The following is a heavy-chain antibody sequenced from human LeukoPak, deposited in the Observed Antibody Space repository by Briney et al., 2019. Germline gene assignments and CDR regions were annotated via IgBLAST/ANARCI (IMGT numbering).Heavy chain of an antibody. CDR1: GGTFSNHV. CDR3: ARGVVPAAITSWFDP. Sequence: GASVKVSCKASGGTFSNHVMTWVRQAPGQGLEWMGGIISAFGLANYAQKFQGRVTITADESINTAYMELSSLRSEDTAVYYCARGVVPAAITSWFDPWGQGTLVTVSS. J-gene: IGHJ5*02. CDR2: IISAFGLA. V-gene: IGHV1-69*13. D-gene: IGHD2-2*01.